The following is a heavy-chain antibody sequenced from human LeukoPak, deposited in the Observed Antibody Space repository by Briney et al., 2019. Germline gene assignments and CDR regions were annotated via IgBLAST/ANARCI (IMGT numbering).Heavy chain of an antibody. CDR3: ARVSSGASGEYYFDY. CDR1: GGSISSYY. CDR2: IYTSGST. D-gene: IGHD1-26*01. Sequence: PSETLSLTCTVSGGSISSYYWSWIRQPAGKGLEWIGRIYTSGSTNYNPSLKSRVTISVDTSKNQFSLKLSSVTAADTAVYYCARVSSGASGEYYFDYWGQGTLVTVSS. J-gene: IGHJ4*02. V-gene: IGHV4-4*07.